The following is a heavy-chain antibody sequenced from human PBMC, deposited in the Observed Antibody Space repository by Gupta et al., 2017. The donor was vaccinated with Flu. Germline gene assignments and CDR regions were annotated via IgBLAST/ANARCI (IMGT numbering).Heavy chain of an antibody. CDR1: FSKEW. Sequence: FSKEWMSWVRQAPGRGLEWVPNINGDGSEKYYVESAKGRFTISRDNAKNSQFLEMSSLRAEDTAVYYCARYAYSYGLDVWGQGTTGTVSS. CDR2: INGDGSEK. CDR3: ARYAYSYGLDV. J-gene: IGHJ6*02. D-gene: IGHD3-16*01. V-gene: IGHV3-7*01.